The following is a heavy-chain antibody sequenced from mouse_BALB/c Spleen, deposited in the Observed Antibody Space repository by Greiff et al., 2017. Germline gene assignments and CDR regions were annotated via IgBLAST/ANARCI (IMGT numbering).Heavy chain of an antibody. V-gene: IGHV3-6*02. CDR3: ARYAMDD. J-gene: IGHJ4*01. CDR2: ISYDGSN. CDR1: GYSITSGYY. Sequence: EVQLVESGPGLVKPSQSLSLTCSVTGYSITSGYYWNWIRQFPGNKLEWMGYISYDGSNNYNPSLKNRISITRDTSKNQFFLKLNSVTTEDTATYYCARYAMDDWGQGTSVTVSS.